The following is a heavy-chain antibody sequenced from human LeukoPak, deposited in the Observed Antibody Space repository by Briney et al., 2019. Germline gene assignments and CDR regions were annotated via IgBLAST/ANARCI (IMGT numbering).Heavy chain of an antibody. D-gene: IGHD3-9*01. CDR2: NTSSSAYI. V-gene: IGHV3-21*01. Sequence: GGSLRLSCAASGFSFSGYNMNWVRQAPGKGLEWVSSNTSSSAYIYHADSVKGRFTISRDNAKNSLYLQMNSLRAEDTAVYYCARVLRDYYFDFWGQGTLVTVSS. CDR3: ARVLRDYYFDF. CDR1: GFSFSGYN. J-gene: IGHJ4*02.